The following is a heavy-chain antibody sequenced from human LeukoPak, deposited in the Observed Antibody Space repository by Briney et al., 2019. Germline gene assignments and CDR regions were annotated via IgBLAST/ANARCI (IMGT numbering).Heavy chain of an antibody. D-gene: IGHD3-22*01. CDR2: IRSKPYGETA. Sequence: PGRSLRLSCSGSGFRFGDYAINWFRQTPGKGLESVGFIRSKPYGETADYAASVRGRFIISRDDSKSIAYLQMNSLKPEDTAVYYCTKSGAYYFDNSASESFDYWGQGTLVTVSS. V-gene: IGHV3-49*03. CDR3: TKSGAYYFDNSASESFDY. CDR1: GFRFGDYA. J-gene: IGHJ4*02.